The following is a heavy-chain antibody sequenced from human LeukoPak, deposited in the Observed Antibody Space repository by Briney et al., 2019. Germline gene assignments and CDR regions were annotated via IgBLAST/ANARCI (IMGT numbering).Heavy chain of an antibody. CDR3: ARDPQYGSGSYYNTLFY. J-gene: IGHJ4*02. CDR2: ISSSGGTI. Sequence: GGSLRLSCAASGFTFSNHEMNWVRQAPGKGLEWVSYISSSGGTIYYADSVKGRFTISRDNAKNSLYLQMNSLRAEDTAVYYCARDPQYGSGSYYNTLFYWGQGTLVTVSS. V-gene: IGHV3-48*03. D-gene: IGHD3-10*01. CDR1: GFTFSNHE.